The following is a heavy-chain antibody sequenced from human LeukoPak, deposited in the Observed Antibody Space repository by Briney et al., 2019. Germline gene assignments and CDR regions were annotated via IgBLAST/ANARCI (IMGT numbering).Heavy chain of an antibody. CDR3: ATYDSSGTFDY. V-gene: IGHV4-59*01. D-gene: IGHD3-22*01. CDR2: IYYSGST. CDR1: GGSISSYY. Sequence: SETLSLTCTVSGGSISSYYWNWIRQPPGKGLEWIGYIYYSGSTNYNPSLKSRFTISVDTSKNQFSLKLTSVTAADTAVYYCATYDSSGTFDYWGQGTLVTVSS. J-gene: IGHJ4*02.